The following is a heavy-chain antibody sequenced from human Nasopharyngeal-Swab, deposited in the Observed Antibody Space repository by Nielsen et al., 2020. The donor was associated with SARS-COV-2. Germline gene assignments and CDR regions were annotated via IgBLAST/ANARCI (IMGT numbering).Heavy chain of an antibody. CDR1: GFTFSDYY. J-gene: IGHJ3*02. D-gene: IGHD1-1*01. CDR3: AKGQRTSGTRAFDI. Sequence: GESLKISCAASGFTFSDYYMSWIRQAPGKGLEWVSYISSSSSYTNYADSVKGRFTISRDNAKDSLYMQMNSLRAEDTAVYYCAKGQRTSGTRAFDIWGQGTMVTVSS. V-gene: IGHV3-11*06. CDR2: ISSSSSYT.